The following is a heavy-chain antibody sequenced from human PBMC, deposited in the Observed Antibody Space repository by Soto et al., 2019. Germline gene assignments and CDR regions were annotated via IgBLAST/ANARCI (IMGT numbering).Heavy chain of an antibody. V-gene: IGHV5-10-1*01. CDR2: IDPSDSYT. CDR1: GYSFTSYW. J-gene: IGHJ6*02. CDR3: ARSSPDCSSTTCYRTDYFYYYSGMDV. Sequence: PGESLKISCKGSGYSFTSYWISWVRQMPGKGLEWMGRIDPSDSYTNYSPSFQGHVTISADKSISTAYLQWSSLKASDTAMYYCARSSPDCSSTTCYRTDYFYYYSGMDVWGPGTTVTASS. D-gene: IGHD2-2*01.